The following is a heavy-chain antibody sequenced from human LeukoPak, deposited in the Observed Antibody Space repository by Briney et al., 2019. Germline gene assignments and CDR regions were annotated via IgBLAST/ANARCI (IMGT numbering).Heavy chain of an antibody. CDR3: ARQDCSGGSCYLDY. V-gene: IGHV3-33*01. CDR1: GFPFSHYG. CDR2: IWYDGSDK. D-gene: IGHD2-15*01. J-gene: IGHJ4*02. Sequence: GGSLRLSCATSGFPFSHYGMLWVRQAPGKGLEWVAIIWYDGSDKYYADSVKGRFTISRDNSKNTLFLQMNSLRTEDTAVYYCARQDCSGGSCYLDYWGQGTLVTVSS.